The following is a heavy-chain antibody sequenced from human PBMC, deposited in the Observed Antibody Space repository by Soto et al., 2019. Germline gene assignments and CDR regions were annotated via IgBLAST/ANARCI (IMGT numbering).Heavy chain of an antibody. Sequence: QVQLVQSGAEVTKPGSSVKVSCKASGGTFSSYAISGGRQAPVQGLEWMGGIIPIFGTANYAQKFQGRVTITADESTSTAYMELSSLRSEDTAVYYCAGDSNPRTNWFDPWGQGTLVTVSS. D-gene: IGHD6-13*01. J-gene: IGHJ5*02. CDR3: AGDSNPRTNWFDP. CDR1: GGTFSSYA. CDR2: IIPIFGTA. V-gene: IGHV1-69*01.